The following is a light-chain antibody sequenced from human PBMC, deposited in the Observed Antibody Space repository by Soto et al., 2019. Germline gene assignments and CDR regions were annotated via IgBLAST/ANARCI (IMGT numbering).Light chain of an antibody. J-gene: IGLJ1*01. CDR2: DVS. CDR1: SSDVGGYNY. CDR3: SSHTSRSILLYV. Sequence: QSALTQPASVSGSPGQSITISCTGTSSDVGGYNYVSWYQQHPGNAPKLMIYDVSNRPSGVSNRFSDSKSRNTASLTTSGLQAEDEADYSCSSHTSRSILLYVFGTGTKRTVL. V-gene: IGLV2-14*01.